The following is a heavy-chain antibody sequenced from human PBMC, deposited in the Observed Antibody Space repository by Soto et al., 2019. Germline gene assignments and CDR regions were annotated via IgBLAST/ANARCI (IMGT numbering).Heavy chain of an antibody. D-gene: IGHD4-4*01. J-gene: IGHJ4*02. Sequence: EVQLVESGGGLVQPGRSLRLSCAASGFTFSNYAMHWVRQAPGKGLEWVSGISGNSGTIGYADSVKGRFTISRDNAKNSLYLQMNSLRAEDTALYYCAKDKLYSNYEYYFDHWGQGTLGTVSS. CDR1: GFTFSNYA. V-gene: IGHV3-9*01. CDR3: AKDKLYSNYEYYFDH. CDR2: ISGNSGTI.